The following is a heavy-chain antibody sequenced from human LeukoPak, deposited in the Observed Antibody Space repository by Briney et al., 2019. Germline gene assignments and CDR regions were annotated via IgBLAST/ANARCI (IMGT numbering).Heavy chain of an antibody. CDR2: INPNSGGT. CDR3: ARYYIEGRCFDY. Sequence: ASVKVSCKASGYSFTGYYIHWVRQAPGQGLEWMGWINPNSGGTNYAQKFQGRVTMTRDTSIRTAYMELSRLRSDDTAMYYCARYYIEGRCFDYWGQGTLVTVSS. V-gene: IGHV1-2*02. CDR1: GYSFTGYY. D-gene: IGHD3-10*01. J-gene: IGHJ4*02.